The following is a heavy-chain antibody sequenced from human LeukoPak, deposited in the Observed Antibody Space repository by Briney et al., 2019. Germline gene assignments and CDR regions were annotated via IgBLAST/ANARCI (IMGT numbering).Heavy chain of an antibody. Sequence: IIPIFGTANYAQKFQGRVTITADESTSTAYMELSSLRSEDTAVYYCARDVGGLTPYYFDYWGQGTLVTVSS. J-gene: IGHJ4*02. D-gene: IGHD2-15*01. CDR3: ARDVGGLTPYYFDY. CDR2: IIPIFGTA. V-gene: IGHV1-69*01.